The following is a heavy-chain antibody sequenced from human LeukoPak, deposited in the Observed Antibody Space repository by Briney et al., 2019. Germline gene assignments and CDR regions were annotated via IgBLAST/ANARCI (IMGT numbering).Heavy chain of an antibody. Sequence: SETLSLTCTVSGGSIRNSNYYWSWIRQPPGKGLEWIGEINHSGSTNYNPSLKSRVTISVDTSKNQFSLKLSSVTAADTAVYYCARRYGLTYYYDSSGRPFDYWGQGTLVTVSS. D-gene: IGHD3-22*01. V-gene: IGHV4-39*07. CDR2: INHSGST. CDR1: GGSIRNSNYY. J-gene: IGHJ4*02. CDR3: ARRYGLTYYYDSSGRPFDY.